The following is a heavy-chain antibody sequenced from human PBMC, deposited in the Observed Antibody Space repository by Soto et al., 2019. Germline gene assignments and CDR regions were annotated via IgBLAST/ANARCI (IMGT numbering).Heavy chain of an antibody. CDR1: GGSISSYY. D-gene: IGHD3-22*01. CDR3: ARMKYYDTSGYPFDY. V-gene: IGHV4-59*01. Sequence: SETLSLTCTVSGGSISSYYWSWIRQPPGKGLEWIGYIYFRGTTNYNPSLKSRVTMSADTSKNQFSLKLNSVTAADTAVYYCARMKYYDTSGYPFDYWGQGMMGTVAS. J-gene: IGHJ4*02. CDR2: IYFRGTT.